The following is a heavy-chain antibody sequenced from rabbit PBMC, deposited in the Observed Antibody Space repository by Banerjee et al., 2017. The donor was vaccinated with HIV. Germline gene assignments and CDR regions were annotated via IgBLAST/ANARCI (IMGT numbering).Heavy chain of an antibody. D-gene: IGHD6-1*01. CDR3: ARSSAGNGGYAYVEYFKL. J-gene: IGHJ4*01. V-gene: IGHV1S40*01. CDR2: IYAGSRDTT. Sequence: QSLEESGGDLVQPEGARTLTCTASGFSFSNIYYMCWVRQAPGKGLEWISCIYAGSRDTTYYASWAKGRLTISKTSSSTVTLQMTSLTAADTASYFCARSSAGNGGYAYVEYFKLWGQGTLVTVS. CDR1: GFSFSNIYY.